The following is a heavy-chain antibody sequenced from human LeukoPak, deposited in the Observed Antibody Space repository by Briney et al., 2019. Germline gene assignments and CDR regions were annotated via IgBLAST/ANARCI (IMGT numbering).Heavy chain of an antibody. D-gene: IGHD1-26*01. CDR3: AQYYEGFDI. J-gene: IGHJ3*02. CDR1: GLSLTTSGLG. Sequence: SGPTLVNPTQTLTLTCTFSGLSLTTSGLGVGWIRQPPGKALEWLVLIYWDDDKRYSPSLKSRLTITKDTSKNQVVLTMTNMDLVDTATYYCAQYYEGFDIWGQGTMVTVSS. V-gene: IGHV2-5*02. CDR2: IYWDDDK.